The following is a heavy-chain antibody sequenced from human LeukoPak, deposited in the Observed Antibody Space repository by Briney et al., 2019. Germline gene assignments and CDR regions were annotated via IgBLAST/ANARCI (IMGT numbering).Heavy chain of an antibody. J-gene: IGHJ2*01. CDR1: GGSFSSYY. D-gene: IGHD2-15*01. CDR3: ARQGGGFWYFDL. CDR2: IYYSGST. Sequence: SETLSLTCAVYGGSFSSYYWSWIRQPPGKGLEWIGYIYYSGSTNYNPSLKSRVTISVDTSKNQFSLKLSSVTAADTAVYYCARQGGGFWYFDLWGRGTLVTVSS. V-gene: IGHV4-59*08.